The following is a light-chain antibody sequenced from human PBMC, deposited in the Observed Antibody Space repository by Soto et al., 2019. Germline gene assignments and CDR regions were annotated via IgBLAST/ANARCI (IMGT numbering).Light chain of an antibody. CDR2: ESS. CDR1: QSISIL. CDR3: QQYHTYWT. V-gene: IGKV1-5*03. J-gene: IGKJ1*01. Sequence: IQMTQSPSTLSASVGDSVTITCRASQSISILTAWYQQKPGKAPRLLLYESSVLESGVPSRFSGDGSGTDFTLTISGLQPDDSAIYYCQQYHTYWTFGQGTKVEVK.